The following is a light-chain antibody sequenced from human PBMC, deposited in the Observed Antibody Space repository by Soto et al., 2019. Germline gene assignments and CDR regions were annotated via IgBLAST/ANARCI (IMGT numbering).Light chain of an antibody. V-gene: IGKV1-39*01. CDR2: AAS. CDR1: HIISSY. CDR3: QHSYSTPST. Sequence: IHITQSPASLAASPGDRVTITCRASHIISSYLNWYQQKPGKAPKLLIYAASSLQSGVPSRFSGSGSGTDFTLTISRLQPEDFATYYCQHSYSTPSTFGQGTRMDI. J-gene: IGKJ5*01.